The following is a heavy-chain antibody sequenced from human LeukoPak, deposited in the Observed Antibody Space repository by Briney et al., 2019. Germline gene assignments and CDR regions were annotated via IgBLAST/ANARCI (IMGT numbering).Heavy chain of an antibody. J-gene: IGHJ4*02. D-gene: IGHD6-19*01. CDR2: ISYDGSNK. CDR1: GFTFSSYG. Sequence: PGRSLRLSCAASGFTFSSYGMHWVRQAPGKGLEWVAVISYDGSNKYYADSVKGRFTISRDNAKNSLYLQMNSLRDEDTAVYYCASSTGWYEGFDYWGQGTLVTVSS. CDR3: ASSTGWYEGFDY. V-gene: IGHV3-30*03.